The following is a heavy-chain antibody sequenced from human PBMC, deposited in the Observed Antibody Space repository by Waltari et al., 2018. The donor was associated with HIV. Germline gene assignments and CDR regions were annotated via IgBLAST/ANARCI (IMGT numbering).Heavy chain of an antibody. J-gene: IGHJ4*02. CDR2: IYHSGST. CDR1: GYSISSGYY. D-gene: IGHD3-22*01. V-gene: IGHV4-38-2*01. Sequence: QVQLQESGPGLVKPSETLSLTCAVSGYSISSGYYWGWIRPPPGKGLEWIGSIYHSGSTYYNPSLKSRVTISVDTSKNQFSLKLSSVTAADTAVYYCAGDRGGYYYNYFDYWGQGTLVTVSS. CDR3: AGDRGGYYYNYFDY.